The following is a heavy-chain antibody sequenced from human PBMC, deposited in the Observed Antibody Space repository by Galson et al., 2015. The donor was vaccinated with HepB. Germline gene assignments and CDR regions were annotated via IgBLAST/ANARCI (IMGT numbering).Heavy chain of an antibody. CDR1: GFSFSDHY. CDR2: TRNKANGYTT. J-gene: IGHJ3*02. D-gene: IGHD4-23*01. Sequence: SLRLSCAVSGFSFSDHYMDWVRQAPEKGLEWVGRTRNKANGYTTIYAASVKGRFTISRNESNNSLSLHMNSLKAEDTAVYYCARAADSGGGRYDFDIWGQGTGVTVSS. CDR3: ARAADSGGGRYDFDI. V-gene: IGHV3-72*01.